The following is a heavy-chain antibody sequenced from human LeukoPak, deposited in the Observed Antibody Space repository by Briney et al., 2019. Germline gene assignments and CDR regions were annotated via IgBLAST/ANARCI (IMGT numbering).Heavy chain of an antibody. CDR1: GYTFTCYY. CDR3: ARDRFRELFYYGSVSRYYMDV. CDR2: INPNSGGK. Sequence: ASVKVSCKASGYTFTCYYMNWVRQAPGQGLGWMGWINPNSGGKNYAQKFQGRVTMTRDTSISTAYMELSRLRSDDTAVYYCARDRFRELFYYGSVSRYYMDVWGKGTTVTISS. V-gene: IGHV1-2*02. J-gene: IGHJ6*03. D-gene: IGHD3-10*01.